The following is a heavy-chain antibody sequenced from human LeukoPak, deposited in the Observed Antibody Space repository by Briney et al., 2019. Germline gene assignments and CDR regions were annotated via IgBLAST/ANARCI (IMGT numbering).Heavy chain of an antibody. Sequence: GGSLRLSCAASGFTFSSYTMSWVRQAPGKGLEWVSTITTSDGNTYYADSVKGRFTVSRDNSKNTLYLQMNSLRAEDTAVYYCAVVVITTEYFQHWGQGTLVTVSS. D-gene: IGHD3-22*01. V-gene: IGHV3-23*01. CDR2: ITTSDGNT. CDR1: GFTFSSYT. J-gene: IGHJ1*01. CDR3: AVVVITTEYFQH.